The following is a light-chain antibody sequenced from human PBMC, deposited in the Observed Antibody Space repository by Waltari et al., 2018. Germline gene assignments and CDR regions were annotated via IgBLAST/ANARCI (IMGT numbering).Light chain of an antibody. J-gene: IGLJ3*02. Sequence: SYELTQPLSVSVALGQTARITCGGNNIGRKDVHWYQQKPGQAPVLVNRPSGIRERFSRSNSGNTATLPISRAQAGDEADYYCQVYDSNTWVFGGGTKLTVL. V-gene: IGLV3-9*01. CDR3: QVYDSNTWV. CDR1: NIGRKD.